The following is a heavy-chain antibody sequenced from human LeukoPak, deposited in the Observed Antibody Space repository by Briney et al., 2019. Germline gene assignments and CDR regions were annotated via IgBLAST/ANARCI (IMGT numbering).Heavy chain of an antibody. J-gene: IGHJ6*02. D-gene: IGHD2-15*01. CDR2: INPSGGST. Sequence: ASVKVSCKASGYTLTSYYMHWVRQAPGQGLEWMGIINPSGGSTSYAQKFQGRVTMTRDTSTSTVYMELSSLRSEDTAVYYCARESAPATRYYYYYYGMDVWGQGTTATVSS. CDR1: GYTLTSYY. V-gene: IGHV1-46*01. CDR3: ARESAPATRYYYYYYGMDV.